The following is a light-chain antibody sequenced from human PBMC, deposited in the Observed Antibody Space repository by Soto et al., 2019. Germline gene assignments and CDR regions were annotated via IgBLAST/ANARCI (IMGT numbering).Light chain of an antibody. CDR1: QSVSSS. J-gene: IGKJ3*01. V-gene: IGKV3-11*01. CDR3: QQRNNWPLT. Sequence: EIVLTQSPATLSLSPGERATLSCRASQSVSSSLAWYQQKPGQAPRLLIYDTSTRATGVPARFSGSGSGADFTLTISSLQPEDFGVYYCQQRNNWPLTFGGGTKVDIK. CDR2: DTS.